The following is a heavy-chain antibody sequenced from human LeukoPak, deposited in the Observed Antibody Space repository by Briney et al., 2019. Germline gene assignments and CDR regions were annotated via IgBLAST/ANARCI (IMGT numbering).Heavy chain of an antibody. CDR1: VVSISSSDC. CDR2: IYHSGSA. J-gene: IGHJ4*02. D-gene: IGHD5-18*01. V-gene: IGHV4-4*02. CDR3: VRQGRGYSYGSVDY. Sequence: SETLSLTCAVFVVSISSSDCWTCLRQPPGKEVEWIGEIYHSGSATYNPSLKSRVTRSVDKSKHQFAQKLGFVTPADMVVDDCVRQGRGYSYGSVDYWGQGTLVTVSS.